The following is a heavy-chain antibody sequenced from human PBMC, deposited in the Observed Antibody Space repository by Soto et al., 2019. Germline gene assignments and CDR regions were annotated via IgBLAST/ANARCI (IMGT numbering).Heavy chain of an antibody. CDR2: IFSTDSYI. D-gene: IGHD3-10*01. CDR3: VKDRECLSS. V-gene: IGHV3-21*01. CDR1: GFTFSYFT. Sequence: PGGSLRLSCAASGFTFSYFTMNWVRHAPGKGQEWVSSIFSTDSYIYYANPANSRFTTSRDNATNSQYPQMNSLGGEEVGVYYCVKDRECLSSWGQGTLVTVSS. J-gene: IGHJ5*02.